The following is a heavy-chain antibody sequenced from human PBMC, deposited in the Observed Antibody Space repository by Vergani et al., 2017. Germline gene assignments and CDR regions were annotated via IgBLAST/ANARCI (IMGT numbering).Heavy chain of an antibody. D-gene: IGHD3-22*01. CDR1: GFTFSSYA. Sequence: EVQLLESGGGLVQPGGSLRLSCAASGFTFSSYAMSWVRQAPGKGLEWVSALSGSGGSTYYADSVKGRFTISRDNSKNTLYLQMNSLRAEDTAVYYCAKERRITMIVVVISAFDIWGQGTMVTVSS. CDR3: AKERRITMIVVVISAFDI. CDR2: LSGSGGST. V-gene: IGHV3-23*01. J-gene: IGHJ3*02.